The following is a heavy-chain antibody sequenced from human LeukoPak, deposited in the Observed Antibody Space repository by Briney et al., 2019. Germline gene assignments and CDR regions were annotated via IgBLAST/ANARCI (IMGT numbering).Heavy chain of an antibody. CDR3: ATEGHNWNHFDY. CDR1: GLTFSTYA. V-gene: IGHV3-64*01. CDR2: ISSYGDNT. J-gene: IGHJ4*02. Sequence: GGSLRLSCAASGLTFSTYAMHWVRQAPGKGLEYVSAISSYGDNTYYANSVKGRFTISRDNSKNTLYLQMGSLKAEGMAVYYCATEGHNWNHFDYWGQGTLVTVSS. D-gene: IGHD1-1*01.